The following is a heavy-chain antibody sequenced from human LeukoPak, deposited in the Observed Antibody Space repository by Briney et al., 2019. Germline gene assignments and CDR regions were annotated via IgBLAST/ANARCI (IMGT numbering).Heavy chain of an antibody. CDR1: TGSITGYY. D-gene: IGHD1-26*01. Sequence: PSETLSLTCSVSTGSITGYYWSWIRQPPGKGLEWIGYIYFSGSTNYNPSLKSRVTISVDTSKTQLSLKLSSVTAEDTAVYYCARDPSFSGELPVDYWGQGTLVTVSS. J-gene: IGHJ4*02. CDR3: ARDPSFSGELPVDY. V-gene: IGHV4-59*01. CDR2: IYFSGST.